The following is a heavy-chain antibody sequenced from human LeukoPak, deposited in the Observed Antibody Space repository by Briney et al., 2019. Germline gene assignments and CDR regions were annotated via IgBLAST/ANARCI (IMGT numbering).Heavy chain of an antibody. CDR1: GGSISSHY. D-gene: IGHD3-16*01. CDR2: IYYSGST. CDR3: ARDVGGYFDY. Sequence: SETLSLTCTVSGGSISSHYWSWLRQPPGKGLEWIGYIYYSGSTNYNPSLKSRVTISVDTSKNQFSLKLSSVTAADTAVYCCARDVGGYFDYWGQGTLVTVSS. V-gene: IGHV4-59*11. J-gene: IGHJ4*02.